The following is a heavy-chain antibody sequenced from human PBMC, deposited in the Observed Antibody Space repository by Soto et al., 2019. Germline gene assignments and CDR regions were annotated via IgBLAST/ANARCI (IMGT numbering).Heavy chain of an antibody. J-gene: IGHJ4*02. V-gene: IGHV3-21*01. D-gene: IGHD3-22*01. CDR2: ISSSSSYI. CDR3: VPYYYDSSGYFQPRPFGY. Sequence: PGGSLRLSCAASGFTFSSYSMNWVRQAPGKGLEWVSSISSSSSYIYYADSVKGRFTISRDNAKNSLYLQMNSLRAEDTAVYYCVPYYYDSSGYFQPRPFGYWGQGTLVTVSS. CDR1: GFTFSSYS.